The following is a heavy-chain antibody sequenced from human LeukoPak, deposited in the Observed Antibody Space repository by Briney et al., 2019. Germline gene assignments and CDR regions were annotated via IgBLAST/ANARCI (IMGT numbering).Heavy chain of an antibody. J-gene: IGHJ4*02. V-gene: IGHV3-20*04. CDR1: GFTFDDYG. CDR2: INWNGGST. Sequence: GGSLRLSCAASGFTFDDYGMSWVRQAPGKGLEWVSGINWNGGSTGYADSVKGRFTISRDNAKNSLYLQMNSLRAEDTALYYCARFDSSGYYGHFSSWWGQGTLVTVSS. CDR3: ARFDSSGYYGHFSSW. D-gene: IGHD3-22*01.